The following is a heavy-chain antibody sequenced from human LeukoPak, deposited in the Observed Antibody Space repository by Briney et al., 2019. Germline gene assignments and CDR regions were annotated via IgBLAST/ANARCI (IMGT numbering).Heavy chain of an antibody. CDR3: ARGKIGYYYGDYVGY. CDR2: ISTISSTK. D-gene: IGHD4-17*01. J-gene: IGHJ4*02. V-gene: IGHV3-48*02. Sequence: GGSLRLSCAASGFTFSSYDMNWVRQAPGKGLEWVSYISTISSTKYYADSVKGRFTISSDNAKNSLYLQMNSLRDEDTAVYYCARGKIGYYYGDYVGYWGQGTLVTVSS. CDR1: GFTFSSYD.